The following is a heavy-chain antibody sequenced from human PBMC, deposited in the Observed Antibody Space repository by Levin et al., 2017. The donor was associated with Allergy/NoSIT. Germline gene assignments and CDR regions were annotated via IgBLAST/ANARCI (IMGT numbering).Heavy chain of an antibody. Sequence: SETLSLTCSVSGGSFSSGTYYWSWIRRPPGKGLEWLGYINYPGGTKYNPSLESRVTTSVDTCRHDCSLKVTSVTAADTAVYYCARNRIIVSGGNEYEYGMDGWGQGTTVTVS. J-gene: IGHJ6*02. CDR3: ARNRIIVSGGNEYEYGMDG. CDR1: GGSFSSGTYY. D-gene: IGHD5/OR15-5a*01. CDR2: INYPGGT. V-gene: IGHV4-61*01.